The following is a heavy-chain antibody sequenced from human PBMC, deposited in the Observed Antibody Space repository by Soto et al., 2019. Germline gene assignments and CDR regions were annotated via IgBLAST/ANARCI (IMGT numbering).Heavy chain of an antibody. V-gene: IGHV5-51*01. J-gene: IGHJ6*02. CDR2: MYPGDSDT. D-gene: IGHD6-13*01. CDR3: ARTSAAGKYYYGMDV. CDR1: GYSFTSYV. Sequence: GESLKISWKGSGYSFTSYVIGWVRQMPGKGLEWMGIMYPGDSDTRYSPSFQGQVTISADKSISTAYLQWSSLKASDTAMYYCARTSAAGKYYYGMDVWDQGTTVTVSS.